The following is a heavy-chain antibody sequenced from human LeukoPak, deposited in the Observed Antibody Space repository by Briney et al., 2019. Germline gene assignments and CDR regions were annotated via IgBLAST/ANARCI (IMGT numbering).Heavy chain of an antibody. D-gene: IGHD6-13*01. CDR1: GFTFSTYA. V-gene: IGHV3-23*01. CDR3: AKGDYRAAAGKGYFDY. J-gene: IGHJ4*02. Sequence: SGGSLRLSCAASGFTFSTYAMNWVRRAPGKGLEWVSAISDGGGSTYYADSVKGRFTISRDNSKNTLYLQMNSLRAEDTAVYYCAKGDYRAAAGKGYFDYWGQGTLVTVSS. CDR2: ISDGGGST.